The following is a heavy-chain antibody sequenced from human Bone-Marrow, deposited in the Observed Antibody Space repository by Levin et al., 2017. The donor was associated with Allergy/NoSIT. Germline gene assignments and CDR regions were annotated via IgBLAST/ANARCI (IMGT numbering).Heavy chain of an antibody. CDR3: AREQGARGWYTVDF. D-gene: IGHD6-19*01. Sequence: GSLRLSCAASGFTFANHAMTWVRHAPGKGLEWVSTIRPSSERTYFADSVKGRFTVSRDDFMNMMYLQMNSLRADDAAVYYCAREQGARGWYTVDFWGQGALVTVSS. V-gene: IGHV3-23*01. J-gene: IGHJ4*02. CDR1: GFTFANHA. CDR2: IRPSSERT.